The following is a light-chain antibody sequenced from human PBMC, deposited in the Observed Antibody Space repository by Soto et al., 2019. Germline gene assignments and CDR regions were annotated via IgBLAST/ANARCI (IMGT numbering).Light chain of an antibody. CDR1: RDISSY. J-gene: IGKJ2*01. CDR3: RQSHSTPYT. Sequence: DIQMTQSPSSLSASVGDRVTITCRASRDISSYVNWYQHKRGRAPKLLIYTASILQGGVPSRFSGSGSGTDFTLIISSLQPEDFAPYYCRQSHSTPYTFGRGTTLDIK. V-gene: IGKV1-39*01. CDR2: TAS.